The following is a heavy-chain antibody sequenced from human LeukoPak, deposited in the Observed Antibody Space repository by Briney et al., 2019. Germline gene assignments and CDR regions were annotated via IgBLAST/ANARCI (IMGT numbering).Heavy chain of an antibody. V-gene: IGHV3-30*02. CDR3: AKEIGRGTGTTELDY. CDR1: GFTFTNYG. Sequence: GGSLRLSCAASGFTFTNYGVSWVRQAPGKGLEGVAFIRYDGSNKYYADSVKGRFTISRDNSKNTLYLQMNSLRAEDTAVYYCAKEIGRGTGTTELDYWGQGTLVTVSS. J-gene: IGHJ4*02. D-gene: IGHD1-1*01. CDR2: IRYDGSNK.